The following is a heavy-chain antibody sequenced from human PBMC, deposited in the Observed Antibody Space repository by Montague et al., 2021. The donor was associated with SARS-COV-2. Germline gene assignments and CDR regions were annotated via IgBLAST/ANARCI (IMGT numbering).Heavy chain of an antibody. Sequence: SETLSLTCTVSGGSINDQYRSWIRQSPGKGLEWIGYISSNGKTNYNPSLKSRVTLSADASRNEFSLKLDSVTAADTAVYFCARRGYYDSAGYHWHLDLWSRGMLVTVSS. CDR2: ISSNGKT. D-gene: IGHD3-22*01. J-gene: IGHJ2*01. CDR3: ARRGYYDSAGYHWHLDL. V-gene: IGHV4-4*09. CDR1: GGSINDQY.